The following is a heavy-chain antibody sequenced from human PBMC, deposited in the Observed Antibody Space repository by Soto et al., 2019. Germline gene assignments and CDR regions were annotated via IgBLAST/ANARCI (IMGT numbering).Heavy chain of an antibody. CDR2: IIPIFGTP. D-gene: IGHD1-20*01. CDR1: GGIFNTYA. Sequence: QVQLVQSGPEVKEPGSSVKLTCKVSGGIFNTYAISWLRQAPGQXLEWMGGIIPIFGTPNYAQRFQGRVTXXXXXXXXXXXXXXXXXXXXXXXXXXXXXXXXXXXXXXXXNRIDFWGQGTLVSVSS. V-gene: IGHV1-69*01. J-gene: IGHJ4*02. CDR3: XXXXXXXXXXXXXNRIDF.